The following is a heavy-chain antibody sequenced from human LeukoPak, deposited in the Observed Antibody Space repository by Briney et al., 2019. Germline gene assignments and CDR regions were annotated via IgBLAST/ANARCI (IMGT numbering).Heavy chain of an antibody. Sequence: ASVKVSCKASGYTFTSYGISWVRQAPGQGLEWMGWISAYNGNTNYAQKLQGRVTMTTDTSTSTAYMELRSLRSDDTAVYYCARDRHRSATAGTLDYWGQGTLVTVSS. V-gene: IGHV1-18*01. D-gene: IGHD6-13*01. CDR3: ARDRHRSATAGTLDY. CDR2: ISAYNGNT. J-gene: IGHJ4*02. CDR1: GYTFTSYG.